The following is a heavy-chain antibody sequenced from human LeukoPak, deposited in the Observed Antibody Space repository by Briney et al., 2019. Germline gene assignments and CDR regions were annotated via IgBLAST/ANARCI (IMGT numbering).Heavy chain of an antibody. J-gene: IGHJ6*02. V-gene: IGHV1-46*01. CDR3: ARGTGYFETGMVKYKYYGMDV. CDR1: GYTFTSYY. Sequence: GASVKVSCKASGYTFTSYYVHWVRQAPGQGLEWMGIINPSSGSTSYGQRFQGRVTMNRDTSTDIVYMELSSLRSEDTAVYYCARGTGYFETGMVKYKYYGMDVWGQGTTVNVSS. D-gene: IGHD5-18*01. CDR2: INPSSGST.